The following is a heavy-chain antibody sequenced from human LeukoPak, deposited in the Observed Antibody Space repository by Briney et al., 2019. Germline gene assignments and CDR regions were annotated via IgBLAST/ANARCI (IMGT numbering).Heavy chain of an antibody. CDR3: VRPVGLTVDWYFDL. Sequence: GGSLRLSCAASGFTFSSYAMHWVRQAPGKGLEWVAVISYDGSNKYYADSVKGRFTISRDNSKNTLYLQMNSLRAEDTAVYYCVRPVGLTVDWYFDLWGRGTLVTVSS. V-gene: IGHV3-30-3*01. CDR2: ISYDGSNK. D-gene: IGHD4-23*01. J-gene: IGHJ2*01. CDR1: GFTFSSYA.